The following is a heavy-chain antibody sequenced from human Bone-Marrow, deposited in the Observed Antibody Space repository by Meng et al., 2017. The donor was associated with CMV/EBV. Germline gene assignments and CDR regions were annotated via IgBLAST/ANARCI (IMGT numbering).Heavy chain of an antibody. D-gene: IGHD2-2*01. CDR2: INHSGGT. J-gene: IGHJ4*02. Sequence: SETLSLTCAVYGGSFSGYYWSWIRQPPGKGLEWIGEINHSGGTNYNPSLKSRVTISVDTSKNQFSLKLSSVTAADTAVYYCARLSGEAAMPFDYWGQGTLVTVSS. CDR3: ARLSGEAAMPFDY. CDR1: GGSFSGYY. V-gene: IGHV4-34*01.